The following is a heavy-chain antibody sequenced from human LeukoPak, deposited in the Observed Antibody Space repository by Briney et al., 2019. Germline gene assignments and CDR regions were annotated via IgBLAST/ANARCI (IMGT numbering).Heavy chain of an antibody. CDR2: ISAYNGNT. J-gene: IGHJ4*02. D-gene: IGHD3-10*01. V-gene: IGHV1-18*04. CDR1: GYSFTSYW. CDR3: ARDMVGGFDY. Sequence: GESLRISCKGSGYSFTSYWISWVRQAPGQGLEWMGWISAYNGNTNYAQKLQGRVTMTTDTSTSTAYMELRSLRSDDTAVYYCARDMVGGFDYWGQGTLVTVSS.